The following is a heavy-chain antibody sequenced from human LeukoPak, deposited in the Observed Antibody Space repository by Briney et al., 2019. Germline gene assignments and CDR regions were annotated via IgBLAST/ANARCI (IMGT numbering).Heavy chain of an antibody. D-gene: IGHD2-2*01. CDR1: GYTFSSSD. Sequence: ASVKVSCKASGYTFSSSDINWVRQATGQGLEWIGWMNPNSGNTGYAQKFQGRVSMTRNTFINTAYMELSSLRAEDTAVYYCANHLACGSTSCPPFDSWGQGTLVTVSS. CDR3: ANHLACGSTSCPPFDS. CDR2: MNPNSGNT. J-gene: IGHJ4*02. V-gene: IGHV1-8*02.